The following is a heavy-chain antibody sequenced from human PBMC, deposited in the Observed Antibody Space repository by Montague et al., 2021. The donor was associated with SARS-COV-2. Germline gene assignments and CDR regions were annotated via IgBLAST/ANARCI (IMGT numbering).Heavy chain of an antibody. CDR1: GYSISSGYY. Sequence: SETLSLTCIVSGYSISSGYYWGWVRQTPGKGLEWLGFIEYSGSTYYNPSLKTRVTMSLDTSENQFSLKLTSVTAADTALYYCARDITLGMDVWGRGTTVTVSS. CDR3: ARDITLGMDV. CDR2: IEYSGST. J-gene: IGHJ6*02. V-gene: IGHV4-38-2*02.